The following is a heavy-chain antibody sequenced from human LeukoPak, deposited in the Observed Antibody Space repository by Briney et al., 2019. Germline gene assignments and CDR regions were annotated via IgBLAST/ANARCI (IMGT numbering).Heavy chain of an antibody. Sequence: SETLSLTCTVSGYSISSGYYWGWIRQPPGKGLEWIGSIYYSGSTYYNPSLKSRVTISVDTSKNQLSLKLSSVTAADTAVYYCARRPYYYGSRSFYFDYWGQGTLVTVSS. D-gene: IGHD3-10*01. CDR1: GYSISSGYY. V-gene: IGHV4-38-2*02. CDR3: ARRPYYYGSRSFYFDY. J-gene: IGHJ4*02. CDR2: IYYSGST.